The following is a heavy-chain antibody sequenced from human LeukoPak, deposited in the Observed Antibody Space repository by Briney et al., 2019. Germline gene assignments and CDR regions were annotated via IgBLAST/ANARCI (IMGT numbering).Heavy chain of an antibody. CDR3: ARDSKWDILTGYWSHAFDI. CDR1: GGSISSYY. Sequence: SETLSLTCTVSGGSISSYYWSWIRQPPGKGLEWIGYIYYSGSTNYNPSLKSRVTMSVDTSKNQFSLKLSSVTAADTAVYYCARDSKWDILTGYWSHAFDIWGQGTMVTVSS. D-gene: IGHD3-9*01. V-gene: IGHV4-59*12. CDR2: IYYSGST. J-gene: IGHJ3*02.